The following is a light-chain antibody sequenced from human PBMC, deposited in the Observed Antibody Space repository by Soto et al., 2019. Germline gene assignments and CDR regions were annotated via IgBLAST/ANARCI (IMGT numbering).Light chain of an antibody. CDR2: DVS. V-gene: IGLV2-14*01. CDR3: SSYTSSSTYG. CDR1: SSDVGNYNY. Sequence: QPVLTQPASVSRSPGQSITISCTGTSSDVGNYNYVSWYQQHPGKAPKLMIHDVSNRPSGVSNRFSGSKSGNTASLTISGLQAEDEANYYCSSYTSSSTYGFGTGTKVTAL. J-gene: IGLJ1*01.